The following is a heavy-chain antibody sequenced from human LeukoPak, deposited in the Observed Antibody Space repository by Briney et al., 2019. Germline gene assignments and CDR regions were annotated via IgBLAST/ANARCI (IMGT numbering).Heavy chain of an antibody. CDR1: GYTFTSYG. CDR2: INPNSGGT. CDR3: ARDCSSTSCSGSY. D-gene: IGHD2-2*01. Sequence: ASVKVSCKASGYTFTSYGISWVRQAPGQGLEWMGWINPNSGGTNYAQKFQGRVTMTRDTSISTAYMELSRLRSDDTAVYYCARDCSSTSCSGSYWGQGTLVTVSS. J-gene: IGHJ4*02. V-gene: IGHV1-2*02.